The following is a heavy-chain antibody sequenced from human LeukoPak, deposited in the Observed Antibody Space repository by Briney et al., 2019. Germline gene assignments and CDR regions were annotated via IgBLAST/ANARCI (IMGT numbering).Heavy chain of an antibody. CDR2: IYYSGST. J-gene: IGHJ5*02. Sequence: PSETLSLTCTVSGGSISSYYWSWIRQPPGKGLEWIGYIYYSGSTNYNPSLKSRVTISVDTSKNQFSLKLSSVTAADTAEYYCAREVIAAHNWFDPWGQGTLVTVSS. CDR3: AREVIAAHNWFDP. V-gene: IGHV4-59*12. CDR1: GGSISSYY. D-gene: IGHD6-6*01.